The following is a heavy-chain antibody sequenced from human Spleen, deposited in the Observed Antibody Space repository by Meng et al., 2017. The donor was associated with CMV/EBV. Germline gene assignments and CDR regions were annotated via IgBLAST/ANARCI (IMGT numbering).Heavy chain of an antibody. CDR3: ARGGTQIDIVTVPGILRNNNGMDV. Sequence: ASVKVSCKASGYTFTGYYMHWVRQAPGQGLEWMGWINSNSGGTVYEQKFQGRVTMTRDTSISTAYMELSRLRSDDTAVYYCARGGTQIDIVTVPGILRNNNGMDVWGQGTTVTVSS. V-gene: IGHV1-2*02. J-gene: IGHJ6*02. CDR2: INSNSGGT. CDR1: GYTFTGYY. D-gene: IGHD1/OR15-1a*01.